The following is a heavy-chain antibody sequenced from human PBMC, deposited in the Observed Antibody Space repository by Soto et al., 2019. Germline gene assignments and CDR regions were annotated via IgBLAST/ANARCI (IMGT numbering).Heavy chain of an antibody. CDR3: ARQGQQLVLFY. D-gene: IGHD6-13*01. CDR2: IYYSGST. J-gene: IGHJ4*02. Sequence: SETLSLTCTVSGGSISSSSYYWGWIRQPPGKGLEWIGSIYYSGSTYYNPSLKSRVTISVDTSKNQFSLKLSSVTAADTAVYYCARQGQQLVLFYWGQGTLVTVSS. CDR1: GGSISSSSYY. V-gene: IGHV4-39*01.